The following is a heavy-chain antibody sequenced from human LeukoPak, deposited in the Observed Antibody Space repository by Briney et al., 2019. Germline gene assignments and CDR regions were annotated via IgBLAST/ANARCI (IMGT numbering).Heavy chain of an antibody. V-gene: IGHV3-30*18. Sequence: GRSLRLSCAASGFTFSSYGMHWVRQAPGKGLEWVAVISYDGSNKYYADSVKGRFTISRDNSKNTLYLQMNSLRAEDTAVYYCAKEGVRGAREGMDVWGQGTTVTVSS. CDR2: ISYDGSNK. CDR3: AKEGVRGAREGMDV. CDR1: GFTFSSYG. D-gene: IGHD3-10*01. J-gene: IGHJ6*02.